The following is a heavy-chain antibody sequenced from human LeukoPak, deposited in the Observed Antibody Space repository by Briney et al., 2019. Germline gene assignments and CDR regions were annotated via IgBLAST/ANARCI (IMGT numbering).Heavy chain of an antibody. V-gene: IGHV1-2*02. Sequence: GSVKVSCMASGYTFTGYYMHWVRQAPGQGLEWMGWIKPNSGGTNYAQKFQGRVTMTRDTSISTAYMELSRLRSDDTAVYYCARGPDSSGYYYGYWGQGTLVTVSS. CDR3: ARGPDSSGYYYGY. D-gene: IGHD3-22*01. J-gene: IGHJ4*02. CDR2: IKPNSGGT. CDR1: GYTFTGYY.